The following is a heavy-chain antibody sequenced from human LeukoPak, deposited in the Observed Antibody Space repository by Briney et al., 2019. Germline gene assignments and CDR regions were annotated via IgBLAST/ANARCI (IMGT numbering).Heavy chain of an antibody. D-gene: IGHD1-26*01. J-gene: IGHJ6*03. CDR1: GGTFRNYA. Sequence: SVKVSCKASGGTFRNYAISWVRQAPGQGLEWLGGTIPVFGSTDYAQKFLDRLTITTDESTSTSYMQLSSLQSDDTAVYYRARGSGVGAARGHYYYFMDVWGKGTTVTVSS. V-gene: IGHV1-69*05. CDR2: TIPVFGST. CDR3: ARGSGVGAARGHYYYFMDV.